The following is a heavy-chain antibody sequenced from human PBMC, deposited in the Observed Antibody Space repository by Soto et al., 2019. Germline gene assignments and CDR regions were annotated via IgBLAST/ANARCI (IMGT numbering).Heavy chain of an antibody. CDR1: GGSISSGGYY. D-gene: IGHD2-2*01. Sequence: SETLSLTCTVSGGSISSGGYYWSWIRQHPGKGLEWIGYIYYSGSTYYNPSLKSRVTISVDTSKNQFSLKLSSVTAADTAVYYCARDRYCSSTSCYAGTLWGQGTLVTVSS. CDR2: IYYSGST. V-gene: IGHV4-31*03. CDR3: ARDRYCSSTSCYAGTL. J-gene: IGHJ4*02.